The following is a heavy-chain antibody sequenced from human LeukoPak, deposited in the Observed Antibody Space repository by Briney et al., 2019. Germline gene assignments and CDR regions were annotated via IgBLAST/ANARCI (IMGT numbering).Heavy chain of an antibody. CDR3: AMGSRYGSGNLDY. Sequence: GGSLRLSCAASGFTFSTYSMNWVRQAPGKGLEWVSSISSSSTFIYYADSVKGRFTISRDNAKNSLYLHMNSLRAEDTAVYYCAMGSRYGSGNLDYWGQGTLVTVSS. D-gene: IGHD3-10*01. V-gene: IGHV3-21*01. CDR2: ISSSSTFI. CDR1: GFTFSTYS. J-gene: IGHJ4*02.